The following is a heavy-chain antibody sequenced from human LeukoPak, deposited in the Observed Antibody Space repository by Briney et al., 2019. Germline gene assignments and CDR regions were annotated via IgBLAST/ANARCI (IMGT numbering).Heavy chain of an antibody. CDR1: GGTFSSYA. CDR2: MNPNTGKT. V-gene: IGHV1-8*03. CDR3: VRVGYSNSYDY. J-gene: IGHJ4*02. D-gene: IGHD1-26*01. Sequence: GSSVKVSCKASGGTFSSYAINWVRQATGQGLEWMGWMNPNTGKTGYTQKFQGRVTITWDTSIRTAYMELSSLRSDDTAVYYCVRVGYSNSYDYWGQGTPVTVSS.